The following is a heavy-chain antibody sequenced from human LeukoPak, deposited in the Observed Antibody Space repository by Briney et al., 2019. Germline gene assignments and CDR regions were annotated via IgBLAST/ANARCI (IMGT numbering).Heavy chain of an antibody. V-gene: IGHV1-8*01. CDR1: GYTFTSYD. J-gene: IGHJ5*02. D-gene: IGHD3-22*01. CDR3: ARVRDSSGSFNWFDP. CDR2: MNPNSGNT. Sequence: ASVKVSCKASGYTFTSYDINWVRPATGQGLEWMGWMNPNSGNTGYAQKFQGRVTMTRNTSISTAYMELSSLRSEDTAVYYCARVRDSSGSFNWFDPWGQGTLVTVSS.